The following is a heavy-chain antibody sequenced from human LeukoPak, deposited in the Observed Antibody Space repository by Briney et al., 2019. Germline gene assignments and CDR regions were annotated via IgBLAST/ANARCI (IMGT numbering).Heavy chain of an antibody. CDR2: INPSGGST. J-gene: IGHJ4*02. CDR1: GYTFTSYG. CDR3: ARDFVLRYFDWLESLDSSLAPDY. Sequence: GASVKVSCKASGYTFTSYGISWVRQAPGQGLEWMGIINPSGGSTSYAQKFQGRVTMTRDTSTSTVYMELSSLRSEDTAVYYCARDFVLRYFDWLESLDSSLAPDYWGQGTLVTVSS. D-gene: IGHD3-9*01. V-gene: IGHV1-46*01.